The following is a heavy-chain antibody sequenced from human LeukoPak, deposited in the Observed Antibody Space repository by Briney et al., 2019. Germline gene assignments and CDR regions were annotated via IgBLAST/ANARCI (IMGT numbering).Heavy chain of an antibody. CDR1: GFTFSSYG. V-gene: IGHV3-33*01. J-gene: IGHJ4*02. D-gene: IGHD4-11*01. Sequence: PGRSLRLSCAASGFTFSSYGMHWVRQAPGKGLEWVAVIWYDGSNKYYADSVKGRFTISRDNSKNTLYLQMDSLRAEDTAVYYCAGVDYHFDYWGQGTLVTVSS. CDR2: IWYDGSNK. CDR3: AGVDYHFDY.